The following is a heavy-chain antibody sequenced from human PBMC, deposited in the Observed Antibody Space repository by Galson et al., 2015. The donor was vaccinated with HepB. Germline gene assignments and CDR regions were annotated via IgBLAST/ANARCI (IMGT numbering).Heavy chain of an antibody. CDR1: GGTFSSYA. CDR3: ARGPGRAAAGRGWFDP. CDR2: MNPNSGNT. Sequence: SVKVSCKASGGTFSSYAISWVRQATGQGLEWMGWMNPNSGNTGYAQKFQGRVTMTKNTSITTAYMELSSLRSEDTAVYYCARGPGRAAAGRGWFDPWGQGTLVTVSS. V-gene: IGHV1-8*02. D-gene: IGHD6-25*01. J-gene: IGHJ5*02.